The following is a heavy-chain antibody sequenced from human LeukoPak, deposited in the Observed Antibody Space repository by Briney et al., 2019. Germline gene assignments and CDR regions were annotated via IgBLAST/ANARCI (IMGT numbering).Heavy chain of an antibody. D-gene: IGHD3-9*01. V-gene: IGHV1-2*02. CDR3: ARDDYDILTGYYKCLDY. Sequence: ASVKVSCKASGYTFTGYYMHCVRQAPGQGLEWMGWINPISGGTNYAQKFQGRVTMTRDTSISTAYMELTRLRSDDTAVYYCARDDYDILTGYYKCLDYWGQGTLVTVSS. J-gene: IGHJ4*02. CDR1: GYTFTGYY. CDR2: INPISGGT.